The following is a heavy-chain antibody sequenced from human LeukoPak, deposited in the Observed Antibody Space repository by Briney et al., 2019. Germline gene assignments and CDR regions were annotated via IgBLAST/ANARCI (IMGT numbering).Heavy chain of an antibody. CDR2: MNPNSGNT. Sequence: ASVKVSCKASGYTFTSYDINWVRQATGQGLEWMGWMNPNSGNTGYAQKFQGRVTITRNTSISTAYMELSSLRSEDTAVYYCARNYDSSGYNLNFDYWGQGTLVTVSS. CDR3: ARNYDSSGYNLNFDY. CDR1: GYTFTSYD. D-gene: IGHD3-22*01. V-gene: IGHV1-8*03. J-gene: IGHJ4*02.